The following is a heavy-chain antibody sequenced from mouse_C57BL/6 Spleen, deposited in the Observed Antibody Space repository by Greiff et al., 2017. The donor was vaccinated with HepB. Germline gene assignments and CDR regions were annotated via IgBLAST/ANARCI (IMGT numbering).Heavy chain of an antibody. Sequence: QVQLKESGPELVKPGASVKISCKASGYAFSSSWMNWVKQRPGKGLEWIGRIYPGDGDTNYNGKFKGKATLTADKSSSTAYMQLSSLTSEDSAVYFCARGGAVEYFDYWAQGTTLTVSS. J-gene: IGHJ2*01. CDR1: GYAFSSSW. CDR2: IYPGDGDT. D-gene: IGHD1-1*01. V-gene: IGHV1-82*01. CDR3: ARGGAVEYFDY.